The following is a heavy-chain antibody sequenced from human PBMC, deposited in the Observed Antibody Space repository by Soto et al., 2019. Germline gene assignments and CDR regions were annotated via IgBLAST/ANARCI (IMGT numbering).Heavy chain of an antibody. CDR1: GGSISSSSYY. J-gene: IGHJ3*02. V-gene: IGHV4-39*01. Sequence: QLQLQESGPGLVKPSETLSLTCTVSGGSISSSSYYWGWIRQPPGKGLEWIGSIYYSGSTYYNPSLESRVTVSVDTSKNQFSLKLSSVTAADTAVYYCASRVYCSGGSCAGSFDIWGQGTMVTVSS. CDR3: ASRVYCSGGSCAGSFDI. D-gene: IGHD2-15*01. CDR2: IYYSGST.